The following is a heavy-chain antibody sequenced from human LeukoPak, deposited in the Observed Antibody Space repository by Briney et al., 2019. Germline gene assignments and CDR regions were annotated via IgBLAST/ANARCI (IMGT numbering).Heavy chain of an antibody. J-gene: IGHJ5*02. Sequence: ASVKVSCKASGGTFSSYAISWVRQAPGQGLEWMGGIIPIFGTANYAQKFQGRVTITTDESTSTAYMELSSLRSEDTAAYYCATGVDHYNWFDPWGQGTLVTVSS. CDR2: IIPIFGTA. D-gene: IGHD1-14*01. CDR3: ATGVDHYNWFDP. CDR1: GGTFSSYA. V-gene: IGHV1-69*05.